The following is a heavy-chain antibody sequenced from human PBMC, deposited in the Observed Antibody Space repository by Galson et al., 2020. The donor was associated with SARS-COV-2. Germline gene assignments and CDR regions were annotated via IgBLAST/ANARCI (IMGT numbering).Heavy chain of an antibody. CDR1: GFSFSSYW. CDR3: ARESYDSGWFDY. Sequence: GSLRLSCAASGFSFSSYWMTWVRQAPGKGLEWVANIKQDGSDKYYVDSVKGRFTISRDNAKNSLYLHMNSLRAEDTAVYYCARESYDSGWFDYWGQGTLVTVSS. D-gene: IGHD6-19*01. CDR2: IKQDGSDK. V-gene: IGHV3-7*03. J-gene: IGHJ4*02.